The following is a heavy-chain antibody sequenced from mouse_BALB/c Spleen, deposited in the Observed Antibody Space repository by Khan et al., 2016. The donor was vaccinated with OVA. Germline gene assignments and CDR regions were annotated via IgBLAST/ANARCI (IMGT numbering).Heavy chain of an antibody. CDR1: GYTFTTYW. CDR3: TGGGIDY. J-gene: IGHJ2*01. CDR2: INPTSGYT. Sequence: QVQLQQSGAELAKPGASVKMSCKASGYTFTTYWMHWVQQRPGQGLEWIGYINPTSGYTDYNENFKDKATLSADKSSSTAYLHLTSLTSEDSAVYSCTGGGIDYWGQGTTLTVSS. D-gene: IGHD1-1*02. V-gene: IGHV1-7*01.